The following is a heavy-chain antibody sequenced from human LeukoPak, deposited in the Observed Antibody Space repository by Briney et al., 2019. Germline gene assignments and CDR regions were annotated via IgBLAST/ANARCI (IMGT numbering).Heavy chain of an antibody. CDR2: ISGSGAST. CDR1: GFTFSTNA. Sequence: HPGGSLRLSCLTSGFTFSTNAMSWVRQAPGKGLEWISGISGSGASTYYADSVTGRFTISRDNSRNTLYLQMNSLRGDDTAVYYCAKDVGKWDSLHFFDYWGQGTLVTVSS. CDR3: AKDVGKWDSLHFFDY. J-gene: IGHJ4*02. D-gene: IGHD1-26*01. V-gene: IGHV3-23*01.